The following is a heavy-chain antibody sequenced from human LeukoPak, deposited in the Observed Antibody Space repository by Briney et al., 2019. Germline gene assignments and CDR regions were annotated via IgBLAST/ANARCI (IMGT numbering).Heavy chain of an antibody. CDR1: GYTFTSYD. J-gene: IGHJ6*03. Sequence: GASVKVSCKASGYTFTSYDISWVRQATGQGLEWMGWINPNSGNTGYAQKFQGRVTMTRNTSISTAYMELSSLRSEDTAVYYCARRQQLVRPYYYYYYMDVWGKGTTVTVSS. V-gene: IGHV1-8*01. CDR3: ARRQQLVRPYYYYYYMDV. CDR2: INPNSGNT. D-gene: IGHD6-13*01.